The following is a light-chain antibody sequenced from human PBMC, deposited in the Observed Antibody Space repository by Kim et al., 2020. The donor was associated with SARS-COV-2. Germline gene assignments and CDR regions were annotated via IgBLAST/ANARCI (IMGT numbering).Light chain of an antibody. Sequence: GQRVTITCSGSYANIGTKLVTWYQQHPGTAPKLLIYSDNQRPSGVPDRFSGSKSGTSAALAISGLQSEDEADYYCAAWDDSLRGVLFGGGTQLTVL. CDR3: AAWDDSLRGVL. J-gene: IGLJ2*01. CDR1: YANIGTKL. V-gene: IGLV1-44*01. CDR2: SDN.